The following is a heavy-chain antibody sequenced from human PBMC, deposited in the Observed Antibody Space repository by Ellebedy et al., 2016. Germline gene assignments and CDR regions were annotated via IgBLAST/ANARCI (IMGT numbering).Heavy chain of an antibody. CDR3: AKDGDYYYGMDV. V-gene: IGHV3-21*04. J-gene: IGHJ6*02. CDR2: ISSSSSYI. D-gene: IGHD3-16*01. CDR1: GFTFSSYS. Sequence: GGSLRLXXAASGFTFSSYSMNWVRQAPGKGLEWVSSISSSSSYIYYADSVKGRFTISRDNAKNSLYLQMNSLRAEDTAVYYCAKDGDYYYGMDVWGQGTTVTVSS.